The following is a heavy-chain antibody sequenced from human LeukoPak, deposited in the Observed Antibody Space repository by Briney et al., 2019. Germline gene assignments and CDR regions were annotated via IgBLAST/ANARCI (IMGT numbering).Heavy chain of an antibody. CDR2: IYYNGAT. Sequence: SETLSLTCTVSGGSITDYYWVWIRQPPGKGLEYIGYIYYNGATNYNPSLKSRVTISVDTSKNQFSLNLRSVTAADTAVYYCTRSDYSTYFNYWGPGTLVTVSS. CDR3: TRSDYSTYFNY. V-gene: IGHV4-59*01. D-gene: IGHD2-15*01. J-gene: IGHJ4*02. CDR1: GGSITDYY.